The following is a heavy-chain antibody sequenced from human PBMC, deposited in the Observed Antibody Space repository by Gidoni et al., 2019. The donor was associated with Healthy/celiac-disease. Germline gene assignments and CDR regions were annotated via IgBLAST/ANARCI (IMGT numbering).Heavy chain of an antibody. V-gene: IGHV3-21*01. J-gene: IGHJ3*02. Sequence: EVQLVESGGGLVKPGGSLRLSCAASGFTFSSYSMNWVRQAPGKGLEWVSSISSSSSYIYYADSVKGRFTISRDNAKNSLYLQMNSLRAEDTAVYYCARGIAVAPRDAFDIWGQGTMVTVSS. D-gene: IGHD6-19*01. CDR3: ARGIAVAPRDAFDI. CDR2: ISSSSSYI. CDR1: GFTFSSYS.